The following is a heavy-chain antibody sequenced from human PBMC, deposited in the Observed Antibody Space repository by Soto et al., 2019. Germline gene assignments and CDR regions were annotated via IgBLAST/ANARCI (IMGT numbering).Heavy chain of an antibody. CDR2: IYYSGST. V-gene: IGHV4-59*01. J-gene: IGHJ3*02. CDR1: GGSISSYY. Sequence: SETLSLTCTVSGGSISSYYWSWIRQPPGKGLEWIGYIYYSGSTNYNPSLKSRVTISVDTSKNQFSLKLSSLTAVDSAVYYCARVRSGAFDIWGQGTMVTVSS. CDR3: ARVRSGAFDI. D-gene: IGHD3-3*01.